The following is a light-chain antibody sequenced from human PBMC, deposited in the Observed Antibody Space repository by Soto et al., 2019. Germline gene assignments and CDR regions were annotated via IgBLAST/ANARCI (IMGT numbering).Light chain of an antibody. J-gene: IGKJ2*01. CDR1: QGISSY. Sequence: IQLTQSPSSLSASVGDRVTITCRASQGISSYLAWYQQKPGKAHNLLIYAASTLQSGVPSRCSGSGSGTDFTLTISSLQPEDFATYYCQQLNSYPLSFGQGTKLESK. CDR2: AAS. CDR3: QQLNSYPLS. V-gene: IGKV1-9*01.